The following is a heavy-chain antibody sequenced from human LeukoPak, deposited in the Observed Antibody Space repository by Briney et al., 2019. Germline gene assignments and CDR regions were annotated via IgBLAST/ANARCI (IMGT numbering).Heavy chain of an antibody. CDR1: GFTFSSYA. Sequence: WGSLRLSCAASGFTFSSYAMSWVRQAPGKGLEWVSAISGSGGSTYYADSVKGRFTISRDNSKNTLYLQMNSLRAEDTAVYYCAKDIGVATIRLVWGQGTLVTVSS. J-gene: IGHJ4*02. V-gene: IGHV3-23*01. CDR3: AKDIGVATIRLV. CDR2: ISGSGGST. D-gene: IGHD5-12*01.